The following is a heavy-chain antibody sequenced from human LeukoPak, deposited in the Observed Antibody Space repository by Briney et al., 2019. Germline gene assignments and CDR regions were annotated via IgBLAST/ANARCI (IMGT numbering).Heavy chain of an antibody. J-gene: IGHJ4*02. CDR3: AKVAYCSGGSCPYYFDY. V-gene: IGHV3-23*01. CDR2: ISGSGSST. D-gene: IGHD2-15*01. CDR1: GSTFSSYG. Sequence: PGGSLRLSCAASGSTFSSYGMSWVRQAPGKGLEWVSAISGSGSSTYYADSVKGRFTISRDNSKNTLYLQMNSLRAEDTAVYYCAKVAYCSGGSCPYYFDYWGQGTLVTVSS.